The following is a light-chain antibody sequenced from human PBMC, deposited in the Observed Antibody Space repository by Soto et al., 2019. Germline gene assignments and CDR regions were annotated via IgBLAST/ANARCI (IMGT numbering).Light chain of an antibody. Sequence: QLVLTQSPSASASLGAPVKLTCTLSSGHSSYAIAWHQQQPEKGPRYLMKLNSDGSHSKGDGIPDRFSGSSSGAERYLTISSLQSEDEADYYCQTGGTGVVFGGGTKLTVL. V-gene: IGLV4-69*01. CDR1: SGHSSYA. J-gene: IGLJ2*01. CDR2: LNSDGSH. CDR3: QTGGTGVV.